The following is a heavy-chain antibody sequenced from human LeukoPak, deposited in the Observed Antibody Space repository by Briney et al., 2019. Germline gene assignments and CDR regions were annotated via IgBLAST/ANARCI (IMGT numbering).Heavy chain of an antibody. CDR2: ISGDGGST. CDR3: AKAMVRGPSKLHYFDY. D-gene: IGHD3-10*01. CDR1: GFTFDDYA. Sequence: GGSLRLSCAASGFTFDDYAMHWVRQAPGKGLEWVALISGDGGSTYYADSVKGRFTISRDNSKNSLYLQMNSLRTEDTALYYCAKAMVRGPSKLHYFDYWGQGTLVTVSS. J-gene: IGHJ4*02. V-gene: IGHV3-43*02.